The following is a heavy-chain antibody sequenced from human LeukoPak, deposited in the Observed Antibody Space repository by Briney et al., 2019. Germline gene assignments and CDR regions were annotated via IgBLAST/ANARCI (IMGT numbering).Heavy chain of an antibody. CDR1: GYSFTNYW. Sequence: GESLRISCKGSGYSFTNYWISWVRQMPGKGLEWMGRIDPSDSYTNYSPSFQGHVTISADKSISTAYLQWSSLKASDTAMYYCARRTCSGGSCLDAFDIWGQGTMLTVSS. CDR2: IDPSDSYT. V-gene: IGHV5-10-1*01. CDR3: ARRTCSGGSCLDAFDI. D-gene: IGHD2-15*01. J-gene: IGHJ3*02.